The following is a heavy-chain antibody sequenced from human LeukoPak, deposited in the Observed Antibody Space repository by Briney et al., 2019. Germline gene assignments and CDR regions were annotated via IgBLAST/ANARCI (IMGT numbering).Heavy chain of an antibody. D-gene: IGHD1-26*01. CDR3: ARRALGSYYGYYFDY. J-gene: IGHJ4*02. CDR2: ISSNGAST. V-gene: IGHV3-23*01. CDR1: GFSFHIYG. Sequence: GGSLRLSCVASGFSFHIYGMSWVRQAPGKGLEWVSGISSNGASTYYRDSMKGRFTISRDNSKNTVYLQMNSLRAEDAAVYYCARRALGSYYGYYFDYWGQGTLVTVSS.